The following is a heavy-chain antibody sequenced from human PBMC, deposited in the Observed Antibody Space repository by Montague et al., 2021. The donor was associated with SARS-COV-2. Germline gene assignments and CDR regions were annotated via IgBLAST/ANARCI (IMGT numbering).Heavy chain of an antibody. CDR1: GFTVSSNY. V-gene: IGHV3-53*04. Sequence: SLRLSCAASGFTVSSNYMSWVRQAPGTGLEWVSVIYSGGSTYYADSVKGRFTISRHNSKNTLYPQMNSLRAEDTAVYYCARDHGSGWFTFDYWGQGTLVTVSS. D-gene: IGHD6-19*01. J-gene: IGHJ4*02. CDR2: IYSGGST. CDR3: ARDHGSGWFTFDY.